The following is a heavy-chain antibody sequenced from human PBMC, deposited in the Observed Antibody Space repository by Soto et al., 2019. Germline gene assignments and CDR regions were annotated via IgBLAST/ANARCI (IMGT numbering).Heavy chain of an antibody. CDR3: AKDLVRGYSGSY. CDR2: ISYDGSNK. V-gene: IGHV3-30*18. CDR1: GFTFSSYG. Sequence: QVQLVESGGGVVQPGRSLRLSCAASGFTFSSYGMHWVRQAPGKGLEWVAVISYDGSNKYYADSVKGRFTISRDNSKNTLYLQMNSLRAEDTAVYYCAKDLVRGYSGSYWGQGTLVTVSS. J-gene: IGHJ4*02. D-gene: IGHD1-26*01.